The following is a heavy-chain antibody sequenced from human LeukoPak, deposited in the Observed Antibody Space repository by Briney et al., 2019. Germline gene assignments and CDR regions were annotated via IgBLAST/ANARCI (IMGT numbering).Heavy chain of an antibody. V-gene: IGHV3-21*01. CDR3: AREPDWMANGFDI. Sequence: KPGGSLRLSCAASGFTFSSYKINGVRQAPGKGLEWVSSINSNSRYIYYADSVKGRFTMSRDNAKNSLYLQMNSLRPEDTAVYYCAREPDWMANGFDIWGQGTMVTVSS. J-gene: IGHJ3*02. CDR1: GFTFSSYK. D-gene: IGHD3/OR15-3a*01. CDR2: INSNSRYI.